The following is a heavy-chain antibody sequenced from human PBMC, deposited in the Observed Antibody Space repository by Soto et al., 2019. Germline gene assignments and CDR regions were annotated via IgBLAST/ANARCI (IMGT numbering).Heavy chain of an antibody. CDR1: GYSISSGYY. CDR2: IYYSGST. V-gene: IGHV4-61*01. Sequence: PSETLSLTCGVSGYSISSGYYWGWIRQIRQPPGKGLEWIGYIYYSGSTNYNPSLKSRVTISVDTSKNQFSLKLSSVTAADTAVYYCARGHPLVVPAAIFDHWGQGTLVTVSS. CDR3: ARGHPLVVPAAIFDH. J-gene: IGHJ4*02. D-gene: IGHD2-2*02.